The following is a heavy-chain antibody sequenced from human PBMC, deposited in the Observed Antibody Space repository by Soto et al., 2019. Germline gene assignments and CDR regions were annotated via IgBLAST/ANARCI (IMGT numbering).Heavy chain of an antibody. CDR1: GYSFTSHW. J-gene: IGHJ5*02. V-gene: IGHV5-51*01. D-gene: IGHD6-25*01. CDR3: ARSSGSAGPGFDP. Sequence: EVQLAQSGAEVKKPGESLKISCKGSGYSFTSHWIAWVRQMPGKGLEWMGIIYPGDSDTRYSPSFQGHVTISADKSITTAYLQWSSLKASDSAMYYCARSSGSAGPGFDPWGQGTLVIVSS. CDR2: IYPGDSDT.